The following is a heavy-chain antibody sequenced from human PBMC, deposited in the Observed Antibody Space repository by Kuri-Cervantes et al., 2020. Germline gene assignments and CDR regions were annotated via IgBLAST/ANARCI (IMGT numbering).Heavy chain of an antibody. Sequence: ISGVSGVSINTYYWNWIRQAAGKGLEWIGRISTSGNTDYNSSLKGRVTISVDTSKNQFSLKLSSVTAADTAVYYCARLVAGSSSWYSYYYYYMNVWGKGTTVTVSS. J-gene: IGHJ6*03. CDR3: ARLVAGSSSWYSYYYYYMNV. CDR2: ISTSGNT. CDR1: GVSINTYY. D-gene: IGHD6-13*01. V-gene: IGHV4-4*07.